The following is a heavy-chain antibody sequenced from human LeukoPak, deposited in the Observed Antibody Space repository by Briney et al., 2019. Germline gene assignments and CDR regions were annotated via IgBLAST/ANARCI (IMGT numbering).Heavy chain of an antibody. J-gene: IGHJ4*02. CDR3: ARRGEDGYNYGDYFDY. V-gene: IGHV4-59*12. D-gene: IGHD5-24*01. CDR1: GGSISSYY. CDR2: IYYSGST. Sequence: SETLSLTCTVSGGSISSYYWSWIRQPPGKGLEWIGYIYYSGSTNYNPSLKSRVTISVDTSKNQFSLKLSSVTAADTAVYYCARRGEDGYNYGDYFDYWGQGTLVTVSS.